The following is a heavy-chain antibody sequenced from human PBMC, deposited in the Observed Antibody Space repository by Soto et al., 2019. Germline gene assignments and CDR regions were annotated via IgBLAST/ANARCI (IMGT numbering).Heavy chain of an antibody. CDR1: GFTFSDYY. V-gene: IGHV3-11*01. J-gene: IGHJ6*02. Sequence: PGGSLRLSCAASGFTFSDYYMSWIRQAPGKGLEWVSYISSSGSTIYYADSVKGRFTISRDNAKNSLYLQMNSLRAEDTAVYYCAGLTMVRGVTTYYYYGMDVWGQGTTVTVSS. CDR3: AGLTMVRGVTTYYYYGMDV. D-gene: IGHD3-10*01. CDR2: ISSSGSTI.